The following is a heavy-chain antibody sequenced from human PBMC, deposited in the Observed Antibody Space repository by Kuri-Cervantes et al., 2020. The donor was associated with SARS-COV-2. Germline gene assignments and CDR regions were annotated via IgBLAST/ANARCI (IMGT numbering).Heavy chain of an antibody. CDR1: GFTFGDYA. V-gene: IGHV3-49*04. J-gene: IGHJ4*02. CDR3: TRDDFWSGYYRD. CDR2: IRSKAYGGTT. Sequence: GGSLRLSCTASGFTFGDYAMSWVRQAPGKGLEWVGFIRSKAYGGTTEYAASVKGRFTISRDDSKSIAYLQMNSLKTEDTAVYYRTRDDFWSGYYRDWGQGTLVTVSS. D-gene: IGHD3-3*01.